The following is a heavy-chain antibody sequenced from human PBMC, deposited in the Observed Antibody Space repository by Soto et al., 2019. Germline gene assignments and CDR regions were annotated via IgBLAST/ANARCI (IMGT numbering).Heavy chain of an antibody. J-gene: IGHJ2*01. D-gene: IGHD2-21*02. CDR2: IIPIFGTA. Sequence: QVQLVQSGAEVKKPGSSVKVSCKASGGTFSSYAISWVRQAPGQGLEWMGGIIPIFGTANYAQKFQGRGTITADESKSTAYMGLSRLRSEDKGVYYCAGVVTVVKAFPYLYFDLWGRGTLVTVSS. V-gene: IGHV1-69*12. CDR3: AGVVTVVKAFPYLYFDL. CDR1: GGTFSSYA.